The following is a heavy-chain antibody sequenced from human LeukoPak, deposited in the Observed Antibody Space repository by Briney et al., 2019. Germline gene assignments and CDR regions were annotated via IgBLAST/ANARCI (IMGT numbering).Heavy chain of an antibody. Sequence: GGSLRLSCAASGFTFSNYWMSWVRQTPGKGLEWVANIKEDGSDKYYVDSLKGRFTISRDNAKNSLYLQMNSLRAEDTAVYYCAKDLSGSYDSWGQGTLVTVSS. D-gene: IGHD1-26*01. J-gene: IGHJ5*01. CDR3: AKDLSGSYDS. CDR2: IKEDGSDK. CDR1: GFTFSNYW. V-gene: IGHV3-7*03.